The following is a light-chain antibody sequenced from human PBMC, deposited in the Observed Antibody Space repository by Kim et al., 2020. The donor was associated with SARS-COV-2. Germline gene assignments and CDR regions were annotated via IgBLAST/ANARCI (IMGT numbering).Light chain of an antibody. CDR1: QSVYTN. CDR2: ATS. CDR3: QQYGDWPLT. V-gene: IGKV3D-15*01. J-gene: IGKJ4*01. Sequence: ERVMTQSPATLSVSPGERATLSCGASQSVYTNLVWYQQKPGQAPRLLIYATSIRATGIPARFSGSGSGTEFTLTISSLQSEDVAVYYCQQYGDWPLTFGGGTKVEIK.